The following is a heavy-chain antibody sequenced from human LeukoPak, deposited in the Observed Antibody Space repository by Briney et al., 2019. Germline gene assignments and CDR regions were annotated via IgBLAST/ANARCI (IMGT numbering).Heavy chain of an antibody. CDR1: GGSISSYS. CDR3: ARVGPRGGSYYDGYFDY. D-gene: IGHD1-26*01. V-gene: IGHV4-59*01. CDR2: IYYSGST. J-gene: IGHJ4*02. Sequence: SETLSLTCTVSGGSISSYSWRWIRQPPGKGLEWVGYIYYSGSTNYNPSLKSRVTISVDTSKNQFSLKLSSVNAADAALYLCARVGPRGGSYYDGYFDYWGQGTLVTVSS.